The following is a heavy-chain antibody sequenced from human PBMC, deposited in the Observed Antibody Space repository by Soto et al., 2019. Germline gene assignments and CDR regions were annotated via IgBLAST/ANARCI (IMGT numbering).Heavy chain of an antibody. CDR1: GGSISSGGYS. CDR2: IYHSGST. J-gene: IGHJ6*02. V-gene: IGHV4-30-2*01. CDR3: ARVAHYDFWSGYPPQARGYSYYYGMDV. Sequence: SETLSLTCAVSGGSISSGGYSWSWIRQPPGKGLEWIGYIYHSGSTYYNPSLKSRVTISVDRSKNQFSLKLSSVTAADTAVYYCARVAHYDFWSGYPPQARGYSYYYGMDVWGQGTTVTVSS. D-gene: IGHD3-3*01.